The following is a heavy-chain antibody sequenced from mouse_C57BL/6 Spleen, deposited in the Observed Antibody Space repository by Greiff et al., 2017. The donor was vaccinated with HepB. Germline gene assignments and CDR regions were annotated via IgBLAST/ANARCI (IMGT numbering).Heavy chain of an antibody. J-gene: IGHJ3*01. Sequence: VQLKESGPGLVKPSQSLSLTCSVTGYSITSGYYWNWIRQFPGNKLEWMGYISYDGSNNYNPSLKNRISITRDTSKNQFFLKLNSVTTEDTATYYCASEGAYWGQGTLVTVSA. CDR1: GYSITSGYY. CDR2: ISYDGSN. CDR3: ASEGAY. V-gene: IGHV3-6*01.